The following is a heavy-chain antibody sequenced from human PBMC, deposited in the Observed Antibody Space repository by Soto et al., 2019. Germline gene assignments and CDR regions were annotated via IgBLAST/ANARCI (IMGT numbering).Heavy chain of an antibody. CDR1: GGSISSYY. CDR2: IYYSGST. CDR3: ARADYGSGSSGGT. D-gene: IGHD3-10*01. V-gene: IGHV4-59*08. Sequence: QVQLQESGPGLVKPSETLSLTCTVSGGSISSYYWSWIRQPPGKGLEWIGYIYYSGSTNYNPSLESRVTTSVDPPKNRFPLKLSSVTAADPAVYYCARADYGSGSSGGTWGQGTLVTVSS. J-gene: IGHJ4*02.